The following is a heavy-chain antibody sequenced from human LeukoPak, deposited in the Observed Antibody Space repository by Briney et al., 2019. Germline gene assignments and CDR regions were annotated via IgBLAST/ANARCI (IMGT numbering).Heavy chain of an antibody. D-gene: IGHD3-10*01. CDR1: SGSFSDYY. J-gene: IGHJ4*02. CDR2: ISSSGSTI. V-gene: IGHV3-11*01. Sequence: LSLTCAVYSGSFSDYYMSWIRQAPGKGLEWVSYISSSGSTIYYADSVKGRFTISRDNAKNSLYLQMNSLRAEDTAVYYCARGHVLLWFGELFWGQGTLVTVSS. CDR3: ARGHVLLWFGELF.